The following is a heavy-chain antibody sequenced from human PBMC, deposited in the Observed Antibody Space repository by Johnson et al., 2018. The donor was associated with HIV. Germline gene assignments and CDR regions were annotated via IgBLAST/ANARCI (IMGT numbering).Heavy chain of an antibody. D-gene: IGHD3-16*01. Sequence: VQLVESGGDLVQPGGSLRLSCGVSGFAFNTYWMSWARQAPGKGLEWVANIKNDGSEKYYVDSVKGRFTISRDNAKNSLYLQMNSLRAEDTAVYYCARDILRFDALDIWGQGTMVTVSS. CDR1: GFAFNTYW. J-gene: IGHJ3*02. V-gene: IGHV3-7*05. CDR2: IKNDGSEK. CDR3: ARDILRFDALDI.